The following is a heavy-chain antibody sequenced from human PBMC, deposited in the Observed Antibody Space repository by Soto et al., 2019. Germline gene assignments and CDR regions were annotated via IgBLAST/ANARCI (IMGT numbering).Heavy chain of an antibody. CDR3: AKRERSRGLGYYMDV. Sequence: GGSLRLSCAASGFTFSSYAMSWVRQAPGKGLEWVSAISGSGGITYYAESVKGRFTISRDNSKNTLYLQMNSLRAEDTAVYYCAKRERSRGLGYYMDVWGKGTTVTVSS. V-gene: IGHV3-23*01. J-gene: IGHJ6*03. CDR2: ISGSGGIT. CDR1: GFTFSSYA. D-gene: IGHD3-10*01.